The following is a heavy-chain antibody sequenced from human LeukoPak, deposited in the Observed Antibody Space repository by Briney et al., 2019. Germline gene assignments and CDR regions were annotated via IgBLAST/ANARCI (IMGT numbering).Heavy chain of an antibody. V-gene: IGHV5-51*01. J-gene: IGHJ5*02. CDR2: IYPGDSRT. CDR1: GYSFTSYW. CDR3: ACREFTSTWSYP. Sequence: GESLRISCKGIGYSFTSYWIGWVRQMPGKGMEWMGVIYPGDSRTRYNPSFQGQVTISVDKSINTAYLQWVSLKASDTAMYYCACREFTSTWSYPWGQGTLVTVSS. D-gene: IGHD2-2*01.